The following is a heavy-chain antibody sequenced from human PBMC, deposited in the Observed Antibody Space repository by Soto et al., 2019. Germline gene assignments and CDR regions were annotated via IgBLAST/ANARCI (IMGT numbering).Heavy chain of an antibody. CDR2: IYHSGST. V-gene: IGHV4-38-2*02. CDR3: ARERDYYDSSGYNYYYYGMDV. J-gene: IGHJ6*02. Sequence: SETLSLTCAVSGYSISSGYYWGWIRQPPGKGLEWIGRIYHSGSTYYNPALKSRVTISVDTSKNQFSLKLSSVTAADTAVYYCARERDYYDSSGYNYYYYGMDVWGQGTTVTVSS. CDR1: GYSISSGYY. D-gene: IGHD3-22*01.